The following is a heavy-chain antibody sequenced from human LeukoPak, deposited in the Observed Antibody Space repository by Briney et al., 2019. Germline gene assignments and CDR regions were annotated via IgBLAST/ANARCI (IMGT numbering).Heavy chain of an antibody. CDR2: IRYDGINK. CDR1: GFIFSNDG. CDR3: AKDLLGATSY. J-gene: IGHJ4*02. V-gene: IGHV3-30*02. D-gene: IGHD1-26*01. Sequence: PGGSLKLSCAASGFIFSNDGIHWVRQAPGKGLEWVAFIRYDGINKYYADSVKGRFTISRDNSKNTLYLQMNSLRGEDTALYYCAKDLLGATSYRGQGTLVTVSS.